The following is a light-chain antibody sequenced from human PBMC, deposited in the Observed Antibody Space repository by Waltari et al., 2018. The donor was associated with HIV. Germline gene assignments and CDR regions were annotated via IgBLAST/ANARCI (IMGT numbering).Light chain of an antibody. V-gene: IGKV3-20*01. CDR2: VTS. CDR3: QQYGIQPFT. Sequence: EIVMTQSPDTLSLSPGERATLSCRASQSLNRNSLAWFQQKPGQAPRLLVYVTSSRATAIPDRFSGSGSGTDFTLTISRLEPEDSAVYYCQQYGIQPFTFGPGTKVDI. CDR1: QSLNRNS. J-gene: IGKJ3*01.